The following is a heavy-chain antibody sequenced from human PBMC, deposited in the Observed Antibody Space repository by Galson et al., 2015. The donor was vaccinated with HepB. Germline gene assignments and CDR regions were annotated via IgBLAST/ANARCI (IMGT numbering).Heavy chain of an antibody. CDR1: GFSLTTSGVG. D-gene: IGHD7-27*01. CDR2: IYWDDDK. Sequence: PALVKPTQTLTLTCPFSGFSLTTSGVGVGWVRQPPGKALEWLAVIYWDDDKRYSPSLKSRLTITKDTSKNQVVLTMTTMDPVDTATYYCARRFLGNWLDPWGQGTLVFVSS. J-gene: IGHJ5*02. CDR3: ARRFLGNWLDP. V-gene: IGHV2-5*02.